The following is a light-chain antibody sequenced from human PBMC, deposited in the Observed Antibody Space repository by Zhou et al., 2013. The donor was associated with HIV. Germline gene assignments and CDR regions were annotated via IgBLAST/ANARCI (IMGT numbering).Light chain of an antibody. CDR2: DAS. Sequence: EIVLTQSPATLSLSPGERATLSCRASQRVYNYLAWYQQKPGQAPRLLIYDASNRATGIPARFSGSGSGTDFTLTFTTLGPEDFAVYYCQQYANSPQTFGQGTKVEIK. CDR1: QRVYNY. V-gene: IGKV3-11*01. CDR3: QQYANSPQT. J-gene: IGKJ2*01.